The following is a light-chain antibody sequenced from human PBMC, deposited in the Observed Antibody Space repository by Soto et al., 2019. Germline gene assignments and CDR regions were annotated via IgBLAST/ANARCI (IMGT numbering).Light chain of an antibody. CDR3: QQYGSSPPYT. CDR1: QRVSSRY. CDR2: VAS. Sequence: EIVLTQSPGTLSLSPGERATLSCRASQRVSSRYLAWYQQKPGQAPRLLMYVASSRATGIPDRFSGSGSGTDFTLTISRLEPEDFALYYCQQYGSSPPYTFGQGTKLQIK. V-gene: IGKV3-20*01. J-gene: IGKJ2*01.